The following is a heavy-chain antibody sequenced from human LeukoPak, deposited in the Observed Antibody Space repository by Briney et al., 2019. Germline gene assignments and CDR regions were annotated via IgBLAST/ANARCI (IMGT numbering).Heavy chain of an antibody. CDR3: ARDRGDYGDYKKDY. CDR2: INPNSGGT. J-gene: IGHJ4*02. D-gene: IGHD4-17*01. CDR1: GYTFTGYY. Sequence: PGASVKVSCTASGYTFTGYYMHWVRQAPGQGLEWMGWINPNSGGTNYAQKFQGRVTMTRDTSISTAYMELSRLRSDDTAVYYCARDRGDYGDYKKDYWGQGTLVTVSS. V-gene: IGHV1-2*02.